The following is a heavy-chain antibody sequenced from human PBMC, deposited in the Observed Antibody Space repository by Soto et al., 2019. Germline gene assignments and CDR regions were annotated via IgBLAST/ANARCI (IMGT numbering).Heavy chain of an antibody. Sequence: GGSLRLSCATSGFTFRSYAMSWVRQAPGKGLEWVSTITSSGGNTFYAGSVKGRFTISRDNSKSTLSLQINSLKAEDTAIYYCAKGNGAAGGSGAYFHSWGQGTLVTVSS. CDR3: AKGNGAAGGSGAYFHS. CDR2: ITSSGGNT. J-gene: IGHJ4*02. V-gene: IGHV3-23*01. CDR1: GFTFRSYA. D-gene: IGHD6-13*01.